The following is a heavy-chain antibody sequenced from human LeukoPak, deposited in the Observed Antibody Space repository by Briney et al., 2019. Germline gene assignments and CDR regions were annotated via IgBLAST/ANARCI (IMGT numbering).Heavy chain of an antibody. CDR3: AREDSYGYYFDY. J-gene: IGHJ4*02. CDR2: INPNSGGT. CDR1: GYTFTGYY. Sequence: ASVKVSCKASGYTFTGYYMHWVRQAPGQGPEWMGWINPNSGGTNYAQKFQGRVTMTRDTSISTAYMELSRLRSDDTAVYYCAREDSYGYYFDYWGQGTLVTVSS. D-gene: IGHD5-18*01. V-gene: IGHV1-2*02.